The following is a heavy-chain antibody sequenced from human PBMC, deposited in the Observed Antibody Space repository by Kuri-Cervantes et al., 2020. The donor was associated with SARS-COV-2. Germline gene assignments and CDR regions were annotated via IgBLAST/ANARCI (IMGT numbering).Heavy chain of an antibody. Sequence: SGPTLVKPTQTLTLTCTFSGFSLNTSGMCVSWIRQPPGKGLEWIGYIYYSGSTNYNPSLKSRVTISVDTSKNQFSLKLSSVTAADTAVYYCARDKLRFGELTNWFDPWGQGTLVTVSS. J-gene: IGHJ5*02. CDR1: GFSLNTSGMC. CDR3: ARDKLRFGELTNWFDP. D-gene: IGHD3-10*01. V-gene: IGHV4-61*08. CDR2: IYYSGST.